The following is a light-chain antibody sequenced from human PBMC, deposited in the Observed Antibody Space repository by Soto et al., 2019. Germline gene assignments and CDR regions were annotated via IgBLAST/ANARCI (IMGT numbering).Light chain of an antibody. CDR2: GAS. J-gene: IGKJ1*01. V-gene: IGKV3-20*01. CDR3: QQYGGSTRT. Sequence: EIVLTQSPGTLSLSPGERATLSCRASQSVSSSFLAWYQQKPGQAPRLLIYGASNRATGIPARFTGSGSGTDFTLSISRLEPEDFAVYYCQQYGGSTRTFGQGTKVDIK. CDR1: QSVSSSF.